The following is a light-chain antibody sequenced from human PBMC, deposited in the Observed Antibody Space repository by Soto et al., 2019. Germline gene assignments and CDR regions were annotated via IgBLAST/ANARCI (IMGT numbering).Light chain of an antibody. J-gene: IGLJ3*02. CDR3: CSYTGSYTLKV. Sequence: QSALTQPRSVSGSPGQSVTISCTGTSSDVGGYNYVSWYQQHPGKAPKLMIYDVTKRPSGVPDRFSGSQSGSTASLTISALQSEDEADYYCCSYTGSYTLKVFGGGTKLTVL. CDR2: DVT. V-gene: IGLV2-11*01. CDR1: SSDVGGYNY.